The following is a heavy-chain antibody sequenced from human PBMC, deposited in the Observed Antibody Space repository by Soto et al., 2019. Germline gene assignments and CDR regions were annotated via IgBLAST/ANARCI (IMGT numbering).Heavy chain of an antibody. J-gene: IGHJ4*02. V-gene: IGHV1-18*01. CDR3: ASGPGDPWYFDY. CDR2: ISAYNGNT. Sequence: ASVKVSCKASGYTLTSYGISWVRQAPGQGLEWMGWISAYNGNTNYAQKLQGRVTMTTDTSTSTAYMELRSLRSDDTAVYYCASGPGDPWYFDYWGQGPLVTVSS. D-gene: IGHD7-27*01. CDR1: GYTLTSYG.